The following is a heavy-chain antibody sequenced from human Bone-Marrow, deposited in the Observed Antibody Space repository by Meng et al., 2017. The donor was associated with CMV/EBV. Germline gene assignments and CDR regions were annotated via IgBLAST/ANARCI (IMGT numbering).Heavy chain of an antibody. Sequence: GESLKISCAASGFTFSSYAMHWVRQAPGKGLEWVAVISYDGSNKYYADSVKGRFTISRDNSKNTLYLQMNSLRAEDTAVYYCSSPPTYYYNSSGYYHRDYWGQGTLVTVSS. CDR2: ISYDGSNK. J-gene: IGHJ4*02. CDR3: SSPPTYYYNSSGYYHRDY. V-gene: IGHV3-30*04. CDR1: GFTFSSYA. D-gene: IGHD3-22*01.